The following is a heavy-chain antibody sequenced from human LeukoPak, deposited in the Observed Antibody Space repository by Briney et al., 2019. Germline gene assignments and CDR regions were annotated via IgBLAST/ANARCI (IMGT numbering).Heavy chain of an antibody. Sequence: PETLSLTCTDYTCSICYSSCYCGWIRQPPGKGLEGIDNIYYSGSTYYNPSLKSRVTISLDTSKNQFSRRLSSVTAADTAFSDCSIQFAVRRFDYWGQGTLVTVSS. D-gene: IGHD2-21*01. CDR2: IYYSGST. J-gene: IGHJ4*02. V-gene: IGHV4-39*01. CDR3: SIQFAVRRFDY. CDR1: TCSICYSSCY.